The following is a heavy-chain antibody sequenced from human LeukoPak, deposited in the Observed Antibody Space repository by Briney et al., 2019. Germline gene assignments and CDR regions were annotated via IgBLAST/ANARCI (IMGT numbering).Heavy chain of an antibody. CDR1: GFTFSSYG. CDR2: IQYDGSNK. J-gene: IGHJ4*02. V-gene: IGHV3-30*02. Sequence: PGGSLRLSCAASGFTFSSYGMHWVRQAPGKGLEWVAFIQYDGSNKYYADSVKGRFTVSRDNSKNTLYLQMNSLRAEDTAVYYCAKAWPDTYYYDSTGYYYLDYWGQGTLVTVSS. D-gene: IGHD3-22*01. CDR3: AKAWPDTYYYDSTGYYYLDY.